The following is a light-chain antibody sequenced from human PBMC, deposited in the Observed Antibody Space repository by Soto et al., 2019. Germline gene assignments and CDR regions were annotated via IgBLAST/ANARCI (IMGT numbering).Light chain of an antibody. CDR1: QSVSSY. Sequence: TVLAQSPATLSLSPGERATLSCRASQSVSSYLAWYQQKPGQAPRLLIYGASIRATGVPDRFSGTGSGTDFTLTISRLEPEDFAVYYCQQYGSSPRTFGQGTKVAIK. V-gene: IGKV3-20*01. CDR3: QQYGSSPRT. J-gene: IGKJ1*01. CDR2: GAS.